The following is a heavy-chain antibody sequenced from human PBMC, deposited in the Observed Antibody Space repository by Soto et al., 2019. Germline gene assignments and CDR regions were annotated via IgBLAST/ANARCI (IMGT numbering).Heavy chain of an antibody. CDR1: GFTFSSYW. Sequence: EVQLVESGGGLVQPGGSLRLSCAASGFTFSSYWMSWVRQAPGKWLEWVANIKQDGSEKYYVDSVKGRFTISRDNAKNSLYLQMNSLRAEDTAVYYCARGGYCSGGSCYGYWGQGTLVTVSS. V-gene: IGHV3-7*01. CDR3: ARGGYCSGGSCYGY. CDR2: IKQDGSEK. D-gene: IGHD2-15*01. J-gene: IGHJ4*02.